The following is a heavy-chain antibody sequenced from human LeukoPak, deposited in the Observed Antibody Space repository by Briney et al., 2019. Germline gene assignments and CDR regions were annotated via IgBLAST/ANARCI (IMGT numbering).Heavy chain of an antibody. D-gene: IGHD5-24*01. CDR1: GGSISSYY. CDR2: IYYSGST. Sequence: KPSETLSLTCTVSGGSISSYYWSWIRQPPGKGLEWIGYIYYSGSTNYNPSLKSRVTISVDTSKNQFSLKLSSVTAADTAVYYCAGAVEMATISGDYWGQGTLVTVSS. V-gene: IGHV4-59*01. CDR3: AGAVEMATISGDY. J-gene: IGHJ4*02.